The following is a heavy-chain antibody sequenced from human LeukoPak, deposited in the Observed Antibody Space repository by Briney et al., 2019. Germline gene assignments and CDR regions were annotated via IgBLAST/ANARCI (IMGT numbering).Heavy chain of an antibody. J-gene: IGHJ4*02. Sequence: PSETLSLTCAVSGYSISSGYYWGWIRQPPGKGLEWIGSIYHGGSTYYNPSLKSRVTISVDTSRNQFSLKLSSVTAADTAVYYCARQIWFGESGYDYWGQGTLVTVSS. CDR3: ARQIWFGESGYDY. CDR1: GYSISSGYY. CDR2: IYHGGST. D-gene: IGHD3-10*01. V-gene: IGHV4-38-2*01.